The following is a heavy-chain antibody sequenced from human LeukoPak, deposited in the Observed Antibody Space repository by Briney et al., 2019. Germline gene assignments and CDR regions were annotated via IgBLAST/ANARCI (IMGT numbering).Heavy chain of an antibody. Sequence: SETLSLTCSVSDYSIGNGYYWGWIRQPPGKGLEWIGNIYHSGNTYYNPSLESRVTISRDLSENQFSLKLSSVTAADTAVYFCARDDGYCTNIDTSSCYGYFDSWGQGTLVIVSS. J-gene: IGHJ4*02. D-gene: IGHD2-8*01. CDR2: IYHSGNT. CDR1: DYSIGNGYY. CDR3: ARDDGYCTNIDTSSCYGYFDS. V-gene: IGHV4-38-2*02.